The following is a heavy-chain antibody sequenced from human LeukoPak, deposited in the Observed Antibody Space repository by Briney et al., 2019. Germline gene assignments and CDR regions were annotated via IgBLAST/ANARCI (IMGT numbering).Heavy chain of an antibody. CDR3: ARGLAYYYDSSGYYPLRY. CDR2: INSDGSST. Sequence: GGSLRLSCAASGFTFSSYWMHWVRQAPGKGLVWVSRINSDGSSTSYADSVKGRSTISRDNAKNTLYLQMNSLRAEDTAVYYCARGLAYYYDSSGYYPLRYWGQGTLVTVSS. J-gene: IGHJ4*02. D-gene: IGHD3-22*01. CDR1: GFTFSSYW. V-gene: IGHV3-74*01.